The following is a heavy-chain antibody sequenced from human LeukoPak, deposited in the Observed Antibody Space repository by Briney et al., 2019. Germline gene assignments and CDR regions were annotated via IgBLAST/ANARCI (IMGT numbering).Heavy chain of an antibody. CDR1: GFTFSSYA. V-gene: IGHV3-23*01. J-gene: IGHJ4*02. CDR3: AKLSRLRGAGYFDD. CDR2: ISGGGGST. D-gene: IGHD3-16*01. Sequence: PGGSLRLSCAASGFTFSSYAMSWVRQAPGKGLELVSGISGGGGSTYYADSVKGRFTISRDNSKNTLYLQMNSLRVEDTAVYFCAKLSRLRGAGYFDDWGQGTLITVSS.